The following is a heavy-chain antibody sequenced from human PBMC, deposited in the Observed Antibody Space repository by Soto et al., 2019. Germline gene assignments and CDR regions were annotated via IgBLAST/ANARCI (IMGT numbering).Heavy chain of an antibody. CDR3: ARDNGIAGSFDP. D-gene: IGHD6-13*01. V-gene: IGHV3-48*02. CDR2: ISISGTAI. J-gene: IGHJ5*02. Sequence: VGSLRLSCAASGFTFRSYSMNWVRQAPGKGLEWVSYISISGTAIYYADSVKVRFTISRDDAKNSLYLQMNSLRDEDTSVYYCARDNGIAGSFDPWGQGALVTVSS. CDR1: GFTFRSYS.